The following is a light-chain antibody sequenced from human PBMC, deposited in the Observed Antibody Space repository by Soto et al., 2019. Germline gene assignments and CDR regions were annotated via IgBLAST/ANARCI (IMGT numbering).Light chain of an antibody. CDR2: FGS. CDR3: MQALQSLT. Sequence: EIVMTQFPLTLPVTPGEPASISCRSSQSLLYNNTYNYLDWYVQKPGQSPQLLIYFGSNRAPGVPDRFSGGGSGTDFTLKINRVEAEDVGTYYCMQALQSLTFGQGTRLEIK. CDR1: QSLLYNNTYNY. J-gene: IGKJ5*01. V-gene: IGKV2-28*01.